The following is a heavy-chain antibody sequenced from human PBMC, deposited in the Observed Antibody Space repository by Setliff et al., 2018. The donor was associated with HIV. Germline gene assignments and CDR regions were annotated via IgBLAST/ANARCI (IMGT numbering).Heavy chain of an antibody. J-gene: IGHJ3*02. D-gene: IGHD3-3*01. CDR3: ARPLTASYNFWGDAFAI. Sequence: PSETLSLTCSVSGYSIRSGYYWAWIRQSPGKSLEWIASIYYSGTTYDNPSLRSRVTLSVDTSKNQLSLQLTSVTAADTATYYCARPLTASYNFWGDAFAIWGQETMVTVSS. CDR1: GYSIRSGYY. V-gene: IGHV4-38-2*02. CDR2: IYYSGTT.